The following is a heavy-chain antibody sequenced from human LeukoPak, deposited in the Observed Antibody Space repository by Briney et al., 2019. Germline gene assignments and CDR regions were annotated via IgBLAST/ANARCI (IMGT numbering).Heavy chain of an antibody. V-gene: IGHV1-18*01. J-gene: IGHJ4*02. D-gene: IGHD6-13*01. Sequence: ASVKVSCKASGYTFASYGISWVRQAPAQGLEWMGWISAYNGNTNYAQKLQGRVTMTTDTSTSTAYMELRSLRSDDTAVYYCARDNALAAPSYFDHWPRENVVTVSS. CDR2: ISAYNGNT. CDR1: GYTFASYG. CDR3: ARDNALAAPSYFDH.